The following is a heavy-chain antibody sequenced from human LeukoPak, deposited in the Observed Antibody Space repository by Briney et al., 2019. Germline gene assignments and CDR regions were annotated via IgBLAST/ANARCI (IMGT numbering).Heavy chain of an antibody. CDR3: ATLSGDSHGYDY. D-gene: IGHD5-18*01. CDR1: GFTFSSYA. J-gene: IGHJ4*02. V-gene: IGHV3-30*03. Sequence: PGGSLRLSCAASGFTFSSYAMHWVRQAPGKGLEWVAVILHDGSNKQYADPVKGRFTISRDNSKNTLYLQINSLRAEDTAVYYCATLSGDSHGYDYWGLGTLVTVSS. CDR2: ILHDGSNK.